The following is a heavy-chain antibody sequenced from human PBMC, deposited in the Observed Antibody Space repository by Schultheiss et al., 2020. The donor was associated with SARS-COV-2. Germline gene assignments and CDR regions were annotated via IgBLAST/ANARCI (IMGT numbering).Heavy chain of an antibody. CDR3: ARGVYCSSTSHKYYYYMDV. D-gene: IGHD2-2*01. V-gene: IGHV4-59*12. CDR1: GGSISSYY. Sequence: SQTLSLTCTVSGGSISSYYWSWIRQPPGKGLEWIGYIYYSGSTNYNPSLKSRVTISVDTSKNQFSLKLSSVTAADTAVYYCARGVYCSSTSHKYYYYMDVWGKGTTVTVSS. J-gene: IGHJ6*03. CDR2: IYYSGST.